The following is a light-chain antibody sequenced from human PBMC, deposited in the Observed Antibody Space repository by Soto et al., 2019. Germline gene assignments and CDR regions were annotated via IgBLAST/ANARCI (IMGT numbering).Light chain of an antibody. CDR3: QKDNSAPFT. J-gene: IGKJ3*01. CDR2: AAS. V-gene: IGKV1-27*01. Sequence: DIQMTQSPSSLPASVGDRVAITCRASQGISNYLARYQQKPGKVPKLLIYAASTLQSGVPSRFSGSGSGTDFTLTISSLQPEDVATYYCQKDNSAPFTFGPGTKVDIK. CDR1: QGISNY.